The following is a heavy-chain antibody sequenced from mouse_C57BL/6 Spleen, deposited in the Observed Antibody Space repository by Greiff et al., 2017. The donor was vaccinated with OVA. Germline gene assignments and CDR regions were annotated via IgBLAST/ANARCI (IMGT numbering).Heavy chain of an antibody. V-gene: IGHV2-5*01. CDR1: GFSLTSYG. CDR3: ARGGLRRGYFDY. Sequence: VKVVESGPGLVQPSQSLSITCTVSGFSLTSYGVHWVRQSPGKGLEWLGVIWRGGSTDYNAAFMSRLSITKDNSKSQVFFKMNSLQADDTAIYYCARGGLRRGYFDYWGQGTTLTVSS. D-gene: IGHD2-2*01. CDR2: IWRGGST. J-gene: IGHJ2*01.